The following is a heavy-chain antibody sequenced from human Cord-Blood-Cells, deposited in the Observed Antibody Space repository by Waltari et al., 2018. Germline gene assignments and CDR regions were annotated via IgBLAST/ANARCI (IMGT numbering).Heavy chain of an antibody. D-gene: IGHD3-22*01. J-gene: IGHJ4*02. CDR3: ARGDYDSSGYYFDY. V-gene: IGHV3-53*01. Sequence: EVQLVESGGGLIQPGGSLRLSCAASGFTVSSHYMSWFRQAPGKGLEWVSVIYSGGSTDYADSVKGRFTISRDNSKNTLYLQMNSLRAEDTAVYYCARGDYDSSGYYFDYWGQGTLVTVSS. CDR2: IYSGGST. CDR1: GFTVSSHY.